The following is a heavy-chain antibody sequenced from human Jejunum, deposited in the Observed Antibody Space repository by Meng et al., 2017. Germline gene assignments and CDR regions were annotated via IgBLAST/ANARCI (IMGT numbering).Heavy chain of an antibody. CDR1: GFTFGSYA. J-gene: IGHJ4*02. V-gene: IGHV3-21*06. D-gene: IGHD2-8*01. CDR2: ISRSGLHI. CDR3: AREMDSLVSHRVDY. Sequence: GGSLRLSCAASGFTFGSYAMAWVRQVPGKGLEWVSSISRSGLHIYYGDSVSGRFTVSRDNGKNSLYLQMASLRPEDTDVYYCAREMDSLVSHRVDYWGQGTLVTVSS.